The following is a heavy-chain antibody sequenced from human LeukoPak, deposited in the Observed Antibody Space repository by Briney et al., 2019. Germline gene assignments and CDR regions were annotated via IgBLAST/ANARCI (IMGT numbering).Heavy chain of an antibody. V-gene: IGHV4-61*02. J-gene: IGHJ4*02. D-gene: IGHD4-11*01. CDR3: ARWTTVRPATTGYFDY. CDR2: IYTSGST. Sequence: SETLSLTCTVSGGSISSGSYYWSWIRQPAGKGLEWIGRIYTSGSTSYNPSLKSRVTISVDTSKNQFSLKLSSVTAADTAVYYCARWTTVRPATTGYFDYWGQGTLVTVSS. CDR1: GGSISSGSYY.